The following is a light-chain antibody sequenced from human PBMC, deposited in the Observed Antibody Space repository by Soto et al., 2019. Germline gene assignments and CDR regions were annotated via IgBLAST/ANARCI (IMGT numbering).Light chain of an antibody. Sequence: DIQMPQSPSSLSASVGAGVTITCRASKSISKFLNWYQQKPGKAPKLLIYAASTLHSGVPSRVSGSGSGTDFSLTISSLQPEDCATYYCQQSYSTPRWTVGPGTKV. V-gene: IGKV1-39*01. CDR3: QQSYSTPRWT. J-gene: IGKJ1*01. CDR1: KSISKF. CDR2: AAS.